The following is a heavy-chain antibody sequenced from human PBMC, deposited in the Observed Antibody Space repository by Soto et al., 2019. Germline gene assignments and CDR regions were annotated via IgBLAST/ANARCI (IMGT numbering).Heavy chain of an antibody. D-gene: IGHD2-2*01. CDR3: ARDLGYCSSTSCRYYYYGMDV. V-gene: IGHV1-69*13. CDR2: IIPIFGTA. Sequence: GASVKVSCKASGGTFSSYAISWVRQAPGQGLEWMGGIIPIFGTANYAQKFQGRVTVTADDSTSTAYMELSSLRSEDTAVYYCARDLGYCSSTSCRYYYYGMDVWGQGTTVTVSS. J-gene: IGHJ6*02. CDR1: GGTFSSYA.